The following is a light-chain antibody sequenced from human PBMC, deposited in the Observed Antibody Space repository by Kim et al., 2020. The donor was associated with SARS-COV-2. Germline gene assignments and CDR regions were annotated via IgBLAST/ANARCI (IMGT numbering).Light chain of an antibody. CDR2: DVS. Sequence: QSALTQPASVSGSPGQSITISCTGTISDVGGYNYVSWYQQHPGKAPKLMIYDVSKRPSGVSNRFSGSKSGNTASLTISGLQAEDEADYYCSSYTSSSTLVFGGGTQLTVL. CDR3: SSYTSSSTLV. CDR1: ISDVGGYNY. V-gene: IGLV2-14*01. J-gene: IGLJ3*02.